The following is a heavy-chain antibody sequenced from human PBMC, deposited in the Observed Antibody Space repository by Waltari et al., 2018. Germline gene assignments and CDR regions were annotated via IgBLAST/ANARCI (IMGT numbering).Heavy chain of an antibody. CDR3: ARMYYGSGSYPGYYYYGMDV. CDR1: GGSISSGSYY. D-gene: IGHD3-10*01. Sequence: QVQLQESGPGLVKPSQTLSLTCTVSGGSISSGSYYWSWIRQPAGQGLEWIGRIYTSGSTNYNPSLKSRVTISVDTSKNQFSLKLSSVTAADTAVYYCARMYYGSGSYPGYYYYGMDVWGQGTTVTVSS. J-gene: IGHJ6*02. CDR2: IYTSGST. V-gene: IGHV4-61*02.